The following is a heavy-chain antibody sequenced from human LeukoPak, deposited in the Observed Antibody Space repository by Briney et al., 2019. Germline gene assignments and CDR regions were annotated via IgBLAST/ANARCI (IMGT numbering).Heavy chain of an antibody. J-gene: IGHJ4*02. CDR2: INPNNGGT. CDR1: GYTFTTYY. D-gene: IGHD1-26*01. Sequence: ASVKVSCKAAGYTFTTYYLHWVRQAPGQGLEWRGRINPNNGGTNYPQKIHGTVTMTRDTSINTAYMELSSLKSYDTAVYYCARGWELNARFFDYWGQGTLVTVSS. V-gene: IGHV1-2*06. CDR3: ARGWELNARFFDY.